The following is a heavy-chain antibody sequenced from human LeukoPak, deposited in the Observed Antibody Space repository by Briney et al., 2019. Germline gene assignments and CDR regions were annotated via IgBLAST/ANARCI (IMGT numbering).Heavy chain of an antibody. D-gene: IGHD6-13*01. CDR2: ISGNGGRT. J-gene: IGHJ4*02. V-gene: IGHV3-23*01. CDR3: AKAHSISWPYAFAF. Sequence: GGSLRLSCAASGFTFSNYAMAWVRQAPGKGLEWVSAISGNGGRTYSADSVQGRFTISRDNSKNTVYLQMDNLRAEDSAMYYCAKAHSISWPYAFAFWGQGTLVTVSS. CDR1: GFTFSNYA.